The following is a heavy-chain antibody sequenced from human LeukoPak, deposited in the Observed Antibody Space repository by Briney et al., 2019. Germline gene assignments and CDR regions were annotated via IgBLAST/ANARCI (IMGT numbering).Heavy chain of an antibody. CDR3: ARDMERAATHDFDY. D-gene: IGHD2-15*01. CDR2: INPNSGGT. Sequence: ASVKVSCKASGYTFTGYYMHWVRQAPGQGLEWMGWINPNSGGTNYAQKFQGRVTMTRDTSISTAYMELSRLRSDDTAVYYCARDMERAATHDFDYWGQGTLVTVSS. J-gene: IGHJ4*02. CDR1: GYTFTGYY. V-gene: IGHV1-2*02.